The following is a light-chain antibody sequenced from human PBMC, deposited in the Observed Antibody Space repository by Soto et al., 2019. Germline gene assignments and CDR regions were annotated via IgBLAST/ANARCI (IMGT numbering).Light chain of an antibody. V-gene: IGLV1-44*01. J-gene: IGLJ1*01. Sequence: QSVLTQPPSASGTPGQRVTISCSGGASNIGKNTVHWFQQLPGTAPKLLIYTDTQRPSGVPDRFSGSKSGTSASLAISGLQSEDEADYSCAAWDDSLNGHGFGSGTKVTVL. CDR1: ASNIGKNT. CDR2: TDT. CDR3: AAWDDSLNGHG.